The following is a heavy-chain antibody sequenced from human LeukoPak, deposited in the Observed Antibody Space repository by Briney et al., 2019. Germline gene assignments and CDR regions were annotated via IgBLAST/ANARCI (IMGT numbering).Heavy chain of an antibody. Sequence: SEALSLTCTVSGGSISSGGYYWSWTRQPPGKGLEWIGYIYYSGSTYYNPSLKSRVTISVDTSKHQFSLRLSSVTAADTAVYYCARATGGEWFDPWGQGTLVTVSS. J-gene: IGHJ5*02. CDR1: GGSISSGGYY. V-gene: IGHV4-31*03. D-gene: IGHD1-1*01. CDR2: IYYSGST. CDR3: ARATGGEWFDP.